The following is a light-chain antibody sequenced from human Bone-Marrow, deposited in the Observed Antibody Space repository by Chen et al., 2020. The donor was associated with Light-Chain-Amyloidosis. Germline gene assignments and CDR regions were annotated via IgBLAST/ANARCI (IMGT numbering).Light chain of an antibody. CDR3: QSADSSGTYEVI. CDR1: DLPTKY. J-gene: IGLJ2*01. CDR2: RDT. Sequence: YELTQPPSVSVSPGQTARITCSGDDLPTKYAYWYQQKPGQATVLVIHRDTARPSGISERFSGSSSGTTATLTIRGVQAEDEADYHCQSADSSGTYEVIFGGGTKLTVL. V-gene: IGLV3-25*03.